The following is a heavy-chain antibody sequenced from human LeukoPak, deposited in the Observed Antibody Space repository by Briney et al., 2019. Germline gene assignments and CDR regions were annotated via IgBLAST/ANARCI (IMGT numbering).Heavy chain of an antibody. J-gene: IGHJ5*02. CDR2: INHSGST. V-gene: IGHV4-34*01. D-gene: IGHD2-15*01. CDR1: GGSFSGYY. Sequence: PSETLSLTCAVYGGSFSGYYWSWIRQPPGKGLEWIGEINHSGSTNYNPSLKSRVTISVDTSKNQFSLKLSSVTAADTAVYYCARGRGYCSGGSCPRRGNWFDPWGQGTLVTVSP. CDR3: ARGRGYCSGGSCPRRGNWFDP.